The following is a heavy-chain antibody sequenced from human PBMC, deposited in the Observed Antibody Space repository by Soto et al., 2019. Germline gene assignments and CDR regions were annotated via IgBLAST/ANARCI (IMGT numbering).Heavy chain of an antibody. Sequence: SETLSLTCTVSGGSISSGVYYWSWIRHHPGKGLEWIGYIYYSGSTYYNPSLKSRVTISVDTSKNQFSLKLSSVTAADTAVYYCARAKKGIAAAENWFDPWGQGTLVTVS. CDR1: GGSISSGVYY. J-gene: IGHJ5*02. CDR3: ARAKKGIAAAENWFDP. D-gene: IGHD6-13*01. CDR2: IYYSGST. V-gene: IGHV4-31*03.